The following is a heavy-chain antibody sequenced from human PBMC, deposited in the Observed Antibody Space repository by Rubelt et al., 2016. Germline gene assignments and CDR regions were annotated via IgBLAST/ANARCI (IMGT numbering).Heavy chain of an antibody. CDR3: ARGRLGYGMDV. CDR2: INHSGST. Sequence: QVQLQESGPGLVKPSETLSLTCAVYGGSFSGYYWSWIRQPPGKGLEWIGEINHSGSTNYNPSLQSRVTISVDTSKNQFSLKLSSVTAADTAVYYCARGRLGYGMDVWGQGTTVTVSS. D-gene: IGHD3-16*01. J-gene: IGHJ6*02. CDR1: GGSFSGYY. V-gene: IGHV4-34*01.